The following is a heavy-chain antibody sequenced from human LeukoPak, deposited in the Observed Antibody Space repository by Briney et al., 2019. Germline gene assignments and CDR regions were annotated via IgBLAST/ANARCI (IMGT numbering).Heavy chain of an antibody. CDR2: IYYSGST. CDR3: ARSITIVGVVIIGWFDP. V-gene: IGHV4-59*01. D-gene: IGHD3-3*01. J-gene: IGHJ5*02. Sequence: SETLSLTCTVSGGSISSYYWSWIRQPPGKGLEWIGYIYYSGSTNYNPSLKSRVTISVDTSKNQFSLKLSSVTAADTAVYYCARSITIVGVVIIGWFDPWGQGTLVTVSS. CDR1: GGSISSYY.